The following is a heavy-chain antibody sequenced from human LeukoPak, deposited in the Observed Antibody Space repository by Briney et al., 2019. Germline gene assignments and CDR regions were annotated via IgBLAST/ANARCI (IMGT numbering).Heavy chain of an antibody. J-gene: IGHJ5*02. D-gene: IGHD3-22*01. CDR1: GFKFDDYG. V-gene: IGHV3-20*04. Sequence: SGGSLRLSCAASGFKFDDYGMSWVRQAPGKGLEWVCDINWNGAWTGYADSVKGRFTISRDNAKNSLYLQMNSLRAEDTALYYCAGYYYDSSRGFDLWGQGTPVTVSA. CDR3: AGYYYDSSRGFDL. CDR2: INWNGAWT.